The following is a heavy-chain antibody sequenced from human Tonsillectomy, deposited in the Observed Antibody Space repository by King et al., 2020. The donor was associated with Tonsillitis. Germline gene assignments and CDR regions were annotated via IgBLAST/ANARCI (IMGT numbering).Heavy chain of an antibody. V-gene: IGHV1-8*01. D-gene: IGHD6-19*01. J-gene: IGHJ5*02. Sequence: QLVQSGAEVKKPGASVKVSCKASGNTFTSYEINWVRQAPGQGLEWMGWMNPNSGNTGYAQKFQGRVTMTGNTSISTAYMGLSSLRSDDTAVYYCARAVAVTVWFDPWGQGTLVTVSS. CDR1: GNTFTSYE. CDR2: MNPNSGNT. CDR3: ARAVAVTVWFDP.